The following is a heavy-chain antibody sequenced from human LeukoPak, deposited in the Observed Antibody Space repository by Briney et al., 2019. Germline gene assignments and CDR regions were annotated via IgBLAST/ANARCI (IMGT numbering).Heavy chain of an antibody. J-gene: IGHJ6*02. CDR1: GGSISSYY. CDR3: ARSYYYGMDV. CDR2: IYYSGST. Sequence: SETLSLTCTVSGGSISSYYWSWIRQPPGKGLEWIGYIYYSGSTNYNPSLKSRVTISVDTSKNQFSLKLSSVTAADTAVYYCARSYYYGMDVWGQGTTVTVSS. V-gene: IGHV4-59*08.